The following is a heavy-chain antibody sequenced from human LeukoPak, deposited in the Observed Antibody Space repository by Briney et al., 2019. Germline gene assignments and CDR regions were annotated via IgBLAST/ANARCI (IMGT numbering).Heavy chain of an antibody. Sequence: ASVKVSCKASGYTFTSYYIHWVRQAPGQGLEWMGVINPNGDSTSYAQKFQGRVTMTRDTSTSTVYMELSSLRSEDTAVYYCARSMIRGATYYFDYWGQGTLVTVSS. D-gene: IGHD3-10*01. CDR3: ARSMIRGATYYFDY. V-gene: IGHV1-46*01. CDR1: GYTFTSYY. J-gene: IGHJ4*02. CDR2: INPNGDST.